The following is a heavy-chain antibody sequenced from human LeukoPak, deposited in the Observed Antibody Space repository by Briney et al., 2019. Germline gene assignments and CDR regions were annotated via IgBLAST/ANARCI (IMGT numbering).Heavy chain of an antibody. CDR1: GFTFSSYS. D-gene: IGHD6-19*01. CDR2: ISSSNSTI. V-gene: IGHV3-48*01. J-gene: IGHJ4*02. Sequence: GGSLRLSCAASGFTFSSYSMNWVRQAPGKGLEWVSYISSSNSTIYYVDSVKGRFTISRDNAKNSLYLQMNSLRAEDTAVYYCASLSIYSSGWYFDHWGRGTLVTVSS. CDR3: ASLSIYSSGWYFDH.